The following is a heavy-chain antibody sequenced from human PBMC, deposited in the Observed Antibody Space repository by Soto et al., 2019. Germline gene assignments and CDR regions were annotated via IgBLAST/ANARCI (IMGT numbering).Heavy chain of an antibody. CDR3: TTGIQLSPTFDY. D-gene: IGHD5-18*01. J-gene: IGHJ4*02. CDR2: IKSKTDGGTT. CDR1: GFTFSNAW. V-gene: IGHV3-15*01. Sequence: WGSLRLSCSASGFTFSNAWMSWFRQAPGKGLEWVGRIKSKTDGGTTDYAAPVKGRFTISRDDSKNTLYLQMNSLKTEDTAVYYCTTGIQLSPTFDYWGQGTLVTVT.